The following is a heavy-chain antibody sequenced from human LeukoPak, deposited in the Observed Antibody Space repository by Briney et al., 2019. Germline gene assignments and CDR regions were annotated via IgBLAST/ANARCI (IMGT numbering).Heavy chain of an antibody. CDR2: ISWNSGSI. J-gene: IGHJ4*02. Sequence: GGSLRLSCAASGFTFSSYSMNWVRQAPGKGLEWVSGISWNSGSIGYADSVKGRFTISRDNAKNSLYLQMNSLRAEDTALYYCAKDPGYSGSYYFDYWGQGTLVTVSS. CDR1: GFTFSSYS. D-gene: IGHD1-26*01. CDR3: AKDPGYSGSYYFDY. V-gene: IGHV3-9*01.